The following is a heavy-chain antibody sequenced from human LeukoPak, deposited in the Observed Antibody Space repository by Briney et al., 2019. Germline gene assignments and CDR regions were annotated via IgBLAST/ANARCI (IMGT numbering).Heavy chain of an antibody. Sequence: GGSLRLSCAASGFTFSSYAMHWVRQAPGKGLEWVAVISYDGSNKYYADSVKGRFTISRDNSKNTLYLQMNSLRVDDTAVYYCARRDIVVIVGASDYWGQGTLVTVSS. D-gene: IGHD2-15*01. CDR1: GFTFSSYA. CDR2: ISYDGSNK. J-gene: IGHJ4*02. CDR3: ARRDIVVIVGASDY. V-gene: IGHV3-30*04.